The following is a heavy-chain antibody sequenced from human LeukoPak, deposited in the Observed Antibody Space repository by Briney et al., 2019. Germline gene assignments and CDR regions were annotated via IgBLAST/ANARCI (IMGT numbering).Heavy chain of an antibody. V-gene: IGHV6-1*01. J-gene: IGHJ4*02. D-gene: IGHD4-17*01. CDR1: GDTVSSNSVA. CDR3: ARDHGNYDFDY. Sequence: SQTLSLTCVISGDTVSSNSVAWNWIRQAPSRGLEWLARTYYRSKWYNDYPVSVKSRIAINPDTSKNQFSLQLNSVTPEDTAVYYCARDHGNYDFDYWGQGTLLTVSS. CDR2: TYYRSKWYN.